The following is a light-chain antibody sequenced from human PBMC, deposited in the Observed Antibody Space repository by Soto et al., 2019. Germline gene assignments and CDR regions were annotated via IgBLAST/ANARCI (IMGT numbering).Light chain of an antibody. V-gene: IGKV3-20*01. CDR2: GAS. Sequence: EIVLTQSPGTLSLSPGERATLSCRASQSVSSSYLAWYQQKPGQAPRLLIYGASSRATGIPDRFSGSGSGTDSAPTISRLEPEDFAVYYCEAYGRSFLSTFGQRTKMQIK. J-gene: IGKJ2*01. CDR3: EAYGRSFLST. CDR1: QSVSSSY.